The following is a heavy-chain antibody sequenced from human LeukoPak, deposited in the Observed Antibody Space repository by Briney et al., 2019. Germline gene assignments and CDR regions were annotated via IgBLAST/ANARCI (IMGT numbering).Heavy chain of an antibody. Sequence: GGSLRLSCAASGFTFSSYSMNWVRQAPGKGLEWVSSISSSSSYIYYADSVKGRFTISRDNSKNTLYLQMNSLRAEDTAVYYCAKLPLLYGSSGYFDYWGQGTLVTVSS. D-gene: IGHD3-22*01. CDR2: ISSSSSYI. V-gene: IGHV3-21*04. CDR1: GFTFSSYS. J-gene: IGHJ4*02. CDR3: AKLPLLYGSSGYFDY.